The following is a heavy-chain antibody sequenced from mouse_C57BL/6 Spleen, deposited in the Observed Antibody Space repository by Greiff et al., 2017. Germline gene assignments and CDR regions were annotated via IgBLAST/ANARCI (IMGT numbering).Heavy chain of an antibody. CDR3: TTLKVITTVVEGFAY. CDR2: IDPEDGET. V-gene: IGHV14-1*01. J-gene: IGHJ3*01. D-gene: IGHD1-1*01. Sequence: EVQLQQSGAELVRPGASVKLSCTASGFNIKDYYMHWVKQRPEQGLEWIGRIDPEDGETEYAPKFQGKATMTADTSSNTAYLRLSSLTSEDTAVYCCTTLKVITTVVEGFAYWGQGTLVTVSA. CDR1: GFNIKDYY.